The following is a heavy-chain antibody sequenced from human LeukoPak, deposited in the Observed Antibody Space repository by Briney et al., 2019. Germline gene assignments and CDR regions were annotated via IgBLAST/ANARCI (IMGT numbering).Heavy chain of an antibody. CDR2: ISGYSGST. V-gene: IGHV1-18*01. CDR1: GYTFTSYG. CDR3: ARQTSGYPGDY. Sequence: ASVKVSCKASGYTFTSYGISWVRQAPGQGLEWMGWISGYSGSTNYSQNFQGRVTMTTDTSTSTAYMELRSLRSDDTAVYYCARQTSGYPGDYWGQGTPVTVSS. D-gene: IGHD3-22*01. J-gene: IGHJ4*02.